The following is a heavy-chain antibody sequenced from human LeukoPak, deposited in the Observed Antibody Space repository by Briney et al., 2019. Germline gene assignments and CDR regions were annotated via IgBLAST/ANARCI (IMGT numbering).Heavy chain of an antibody. D-gene: IGHD2-15*01. V-gene: IGHV5-51*01. CDR2: IYPGDSDT. CDR3: ARLEYCSGGSCYGNNWFDP. J-gene: IGHJ5*02. CDR1: GYSFTSYW. Sequence: GESLKISCKGSGYSFTSYWIGWVRQMPGKGLEWMGIIYPGDSDTRYSPSFQGQVTISAGKSISTAYLQWSSLKASDTAMYYCARLEYCSGGSCYGNNWFDPWGQGTLVTVSS.